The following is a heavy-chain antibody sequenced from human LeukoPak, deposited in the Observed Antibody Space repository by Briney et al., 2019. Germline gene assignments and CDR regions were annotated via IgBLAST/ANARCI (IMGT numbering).Heavy chain of an antibody. CDR2: IIPILGIA. CDR1: GGTFSSYA. CDR3: ARPTPKGDGDNSRNFQH. J-gene: IGHJ1*01. D-gene: IGHD4-23*01. V-gene: IGHV1-69*04. Sequence: SVKVSCKASGGTFSSYATSWVRQAPGQGLEWMGRIIPILGIANYAQKFQGRVTITADKSTSTAYMELSSLRSEDTAVYYCARPTPKGDGDNSRNFQHWGQGSLVTVSS.